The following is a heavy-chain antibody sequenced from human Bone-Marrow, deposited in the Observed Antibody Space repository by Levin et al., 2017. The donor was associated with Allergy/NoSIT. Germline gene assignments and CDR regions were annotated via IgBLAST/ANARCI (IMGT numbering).Heavy chain of an antibody. CDR2: ISSGSPI. D-gene: IGHD3-10*01. CDR1: GFTFRDYS. J-gene: IGHJ4*02. Sequence: GESLKISCAASGFTFRDYSMTWVRPAPGKGLEWVSYISSGSPIHYVDSVKGRCTISRDNAKNSLYLQINHLRAEDTAVYNCARVPYDSGSVLHRDHWGQGTLVTVSS. V-gene: IGHV3-48*01. CDR3: ARVPYDSGSVLHRDH.